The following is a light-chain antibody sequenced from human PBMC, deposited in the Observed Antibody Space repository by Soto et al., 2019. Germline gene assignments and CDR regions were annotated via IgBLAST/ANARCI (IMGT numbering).Light chain of an antibody. Sequence: QSVLTQPASVSGSPGQSITISCTGTSSDVGGFNYVSWYQQHPGKAPKLMIYDVTNRPSGVSYRFSGSKSGNTASLTISGLRAEDGAVYYCNSYTSSSTYVFGTGTKFTFL. CDR2: DVT. CDR3: NSYTSSSTYV. CDR1: SSDVGGFNY. V-gene: IGLV2-14*03. J-gene: IGLJ1*01.